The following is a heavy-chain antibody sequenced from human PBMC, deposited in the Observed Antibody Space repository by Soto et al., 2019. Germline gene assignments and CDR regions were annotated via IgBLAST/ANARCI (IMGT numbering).Heavy chain of an antibody. CDR1: GGSISSYY. CDR3: ARWALAKYSSGSYYYYGMDV. V-gene: IGHV4-59*01. D-gene: IGHD6-19*01. CDR2: IYYSGST. J-gene: IGHJ6*02. Sequence: SETLSLTCTVSGGSISSYYWSWIRQPPGKGLEWIGYIYYSGSTNYNPSLKSRVTISVDTSKNQFSLKLSSVTAADTAVYYCARWALAKYSSGSYYYYGMDVWGQGTRVTVSS.